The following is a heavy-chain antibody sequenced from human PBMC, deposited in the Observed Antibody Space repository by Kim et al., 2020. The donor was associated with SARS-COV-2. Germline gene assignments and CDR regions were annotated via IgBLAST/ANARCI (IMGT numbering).Heavy chain of an antibody. J-gene: IGHJ4*02. D-gene: IGHD5-12*01. Sequence: FTISRDNAKNSLYLQMNSLRAEDTAVYYCARAGPRYSGYDWIEGERYFDYWGQGTLVTVSS. CDR3: ARAGPRYSGYDWIEGERYFDY. V-gene: IGHV3-48*03.